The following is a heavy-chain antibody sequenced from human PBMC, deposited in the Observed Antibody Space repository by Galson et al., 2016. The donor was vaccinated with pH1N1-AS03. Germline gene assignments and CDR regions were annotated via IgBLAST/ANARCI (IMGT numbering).Heavy chain of an antibody. CDR2: IGRESSPI. CDR3: VGSDF. CDR1: GFIFSTCS. Sequence: SLRLSCAGSGFIFSTCSMIWVRQAPGKGLEWVSSIGRESSPIVYADSVKGRFTTSRDNAKNSLYLQMNSLRADDTAVYYCVGSDFWGHGTLVTVSS. V-gene: IGHV3-21*04. J-gene: IGHJ5*01.